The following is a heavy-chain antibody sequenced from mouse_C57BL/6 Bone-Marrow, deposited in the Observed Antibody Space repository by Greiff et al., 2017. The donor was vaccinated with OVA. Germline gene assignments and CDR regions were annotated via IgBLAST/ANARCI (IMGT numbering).Heavy chain of an antibody. J-gene: IGHJ3*01. CDR3: ARTGGLLRLFAY. CDR1: GYAFTNYL. Sequence: QVQLQQSGAELVRPGTSVKVSCKASGYAFTNYLIEWVKQRPGQGLEWIGVINPGSGGTNYNEKFKGKATLTADKSSSTAYMQLSSLTSEDSAVYYCARTGGLLRLFAYWGQGTLVTVAA. V-gene: IGHV1-54*01. D-gene: IGHD2-3*01. CDR2: INPGSGGT.